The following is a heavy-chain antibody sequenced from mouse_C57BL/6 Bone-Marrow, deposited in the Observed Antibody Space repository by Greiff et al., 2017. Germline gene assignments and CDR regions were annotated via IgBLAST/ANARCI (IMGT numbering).Heavy chain of an antibody. J-gene: IGHJ2*01. CDR1: GFTFSSYA. CDR2: ISDGGSYT. Sequence: DVKLVESGGGLVKPGGSLKLSCAASGFTFSSYAMSWVRQTPEKRLEWVATISDGGSYTYYPDNVKGRFTISRDNAKNNLYLQMSHLKSEDTAMYYCARVITTVVYFDYWGQGTTLTVSS. D-gene: IGHD1-1*01. V-gene: IGHV5-4*03. CDR3: ARVITTVVYFDY.